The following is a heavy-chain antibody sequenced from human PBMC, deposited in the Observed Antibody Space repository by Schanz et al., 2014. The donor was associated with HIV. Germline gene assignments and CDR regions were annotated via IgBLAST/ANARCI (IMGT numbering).Heavy chain of an antibody. J-gene: IGHJ6*02. CDR3: ARGARYGMDV. CDR2: ISAYNGKT. Sequence: QVQLVQSGAEVKKPGSSVKVSCKASGGTFSSHAISWVRQAPGQGLEWLGWISAYNGKTNYARKVQGRVTMTTDTSTTTAYMELRSLRSDDTAVYYCARGARYGMDVWGQGTTVTVSS. V-gene: IGHV1-18*01. CDR1: GGTFSSHA.